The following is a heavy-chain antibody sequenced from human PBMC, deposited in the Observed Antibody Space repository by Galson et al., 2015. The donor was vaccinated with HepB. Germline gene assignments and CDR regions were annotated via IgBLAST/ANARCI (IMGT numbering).Heavy chain of an antibody. CDR3: ARDLTTVVTVDAFDI. D-gene: IGHD4-23*01. V-gene: IGHV3-7*03. Sequence: SLRLSCAASGFTFSSYWMSWVRQAPGKGLEWVANIKQDGSEKYYVDSVKGRFTISRDNAKNSLYLQMNSLRAEDTAVYYCARDLTTVVTVDAFDIWGQGTMVTVSS. CDR1: GFTFSSYW. J-gene: IGHJ3*02. CDR2: IKQDGSEK.